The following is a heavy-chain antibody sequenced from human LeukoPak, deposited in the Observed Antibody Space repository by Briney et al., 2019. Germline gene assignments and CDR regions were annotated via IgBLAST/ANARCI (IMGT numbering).Heavy chain of an antibody. J-gene: IGHJ4*02. V-gene: IGHV1-2*02. Sequence: ASVKVSCKASGYTFTGYYMHWVRQAPGQGLEWMGWINPNSGGTNYAQKFQDRVTMTRDTSISTAYMELSRLRSDDTAVYYCAILPTAVAPPGGDYWGQGTLVTVSS. CDR3: AILPTAVAPPGGDY. D-gene: IGHD6-19*01. CDR2: INPNSGGT. CDR1: GYTFTGYY.